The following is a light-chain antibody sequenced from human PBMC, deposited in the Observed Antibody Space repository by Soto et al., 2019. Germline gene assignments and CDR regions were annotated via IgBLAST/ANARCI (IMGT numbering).Light chain of an antibody. Sequence: EIVLTQSPGTLSLSPGERATLSCRASQSVRSNYLAWYQQKPGQAPRLLIYGASSRASGIPDRFSGSGSGTDFTLTISRLEPEDFAVYYCQQYGSSPITFGQGTRLEI. CDR1: QSVRSNY. J-gene: IGKJ5*01. V-gene: IGKV3-20*01. CDR3: QQYGSSPIT. CDR2: GAS.